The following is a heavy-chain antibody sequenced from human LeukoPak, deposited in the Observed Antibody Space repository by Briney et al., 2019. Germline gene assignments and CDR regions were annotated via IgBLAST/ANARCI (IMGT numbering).Heavy chain of an antibody. CDR1: GGSFSGYY. Sequence: SETLSLTCAVYGGSFSGYYWSWIRQPPGKGLEWIGETNHNGSTNYNPSLKSRVTISVDTSKNQFSLKLSSVTAADTAVYYCARGLSRGYFDYWGQGTLVTVSS. CDR3: ARGLSRGYFDY. V-gene: IGHV4-34*01. D-gene: IGHD6-13*01. CDR2: TNHNGST. J-gene: IGHJ4*02.